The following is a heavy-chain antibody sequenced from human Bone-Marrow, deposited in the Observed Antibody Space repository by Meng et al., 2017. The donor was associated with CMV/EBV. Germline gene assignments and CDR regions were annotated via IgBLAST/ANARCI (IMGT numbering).Heavy chain of an antibody. D-gene: IGHD3-3*01. J-gene: IGHJ4*02. CDR1: GYTCTSYD. CDR2: MNPNSGNT. CDR3: ARGRIFGSY. V-gene: IGHV1-8*01. Sequence: ASVKVSCKTSGYTCTSYDINWVRQATGQGLEWMGWMNPNSGNTGYAQKFQDRVTMTRKTSISTAYMELSSLRTEETAVYYCARGRIFGSYWGQGTLVTVSS.